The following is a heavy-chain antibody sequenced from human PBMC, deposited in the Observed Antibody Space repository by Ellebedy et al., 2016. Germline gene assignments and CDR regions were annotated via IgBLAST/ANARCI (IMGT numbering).Heavy chain of an antibody. J-gene: IGHJ4*02. CDR2: IYYSGST. CDR3: ARDVRAVGFDY. D-gene: IGHD6-19*01. V-gene: IGHV4-59*01. Sequence: SETLSLTXTVSGGSISSYYWSWIRQPPGKGLEWIGYIYYSGSTNYNPSLKSRVTISVDTSKNQFSLKLSSVTAADTAVYYCARDVRAVGFDYWGQGTLVTVSS. CDR1: GGSISSYY.